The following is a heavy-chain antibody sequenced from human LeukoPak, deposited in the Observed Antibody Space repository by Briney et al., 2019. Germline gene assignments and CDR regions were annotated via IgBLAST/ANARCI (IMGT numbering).Heavy chain of an antibody. Sequence: GESLRLSCAASGFTFSSYGVHWVRQAPGKGLEWVAFIRYDGSNKYYADSVKGRFTISRDNSKNTLYLQMNSLRAEDTAVYYCAKDAVYDYYDSSGYSDYWGQGTLVTVSS. CDR1: GFTFSSYG. CDR2: IRYDGSNK. V-gene: IGHV3-30*02. CDR3: AKDAVYDYYDSSGYSDY. J-gene: IGHJ4*02. D-gene: IGHD3-22*01.